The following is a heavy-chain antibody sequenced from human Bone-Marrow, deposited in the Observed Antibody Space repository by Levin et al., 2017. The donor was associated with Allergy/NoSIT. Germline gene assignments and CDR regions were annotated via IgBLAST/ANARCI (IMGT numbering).Heavy chain of an antibody. CDR2: FNPKSGVT. V-gene: IGHV1-2*06. Sequence: ASVKVSCMASGYTFTGYFMHWVRQAPGQGLEWMGRFNPKSGVTNFAQKFQGRVTMTGDTSISTAYMELSRLKSDDTAVYFCARDSRTTDAFDIWGQGTMVTVSS. CDR3: ARDSRTTDAFDI. D-gene: IGHD1-1*01. J-gene: IGHJ3*02. CDR1: GYTFTGYF.